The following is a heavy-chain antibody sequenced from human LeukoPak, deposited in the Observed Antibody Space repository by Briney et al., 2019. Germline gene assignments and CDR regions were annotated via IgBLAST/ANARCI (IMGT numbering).Heavy chain of an antibody. CDR2: ISSSSSYI. J-gene: IGHJ4*02. Sequence: GGSLRLSCAASGFTFSSYSMNWVRQAPGKGLEWVSSISSSSSYIYYSDSVKGRFTISRDNAKNSLYLQMNSLRAEDTAVYYCARDRDGYNPGDWGQGTLVTVSS. D-gene: IGHD5-24*01. V-gene: IGHV3-21*01. CDR3: ARDRDGYNPGD. CDR1: GFTFSSYS.